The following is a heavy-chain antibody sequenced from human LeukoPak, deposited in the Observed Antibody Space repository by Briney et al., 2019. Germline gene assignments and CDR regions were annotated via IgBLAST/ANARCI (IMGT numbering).Heavy chain of an antibody. CDR3: APSSPRQGYYFDY. CDR2: ISYDGSNK. J-gene: IGHJ4*02. CDR1: GFTFSSYA. D-gene: IGHD2-2*01. V-gene: IGHV3-30*04. Sequence: AGRSLRLSCAASGFTFSSYAMHWVRQAPGKGLEWVAVISYDGSNKYYADSVKGRFTISRDSSKNTLYLQMNSLRAEDTAVYYCAPSSPRQGYYFDYWGQGTLVTVSS.